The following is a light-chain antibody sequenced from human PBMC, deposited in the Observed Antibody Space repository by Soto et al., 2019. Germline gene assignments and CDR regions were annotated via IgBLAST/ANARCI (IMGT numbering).Light chain of an antibody. Sequence: EIGMTQSPATLSVSPGDGATLSCRASQSIDSNLAWYQQKPGQTPRLLIYGASTRPTGIPARFSGSGSGTEFTLTISSPQSEDFAVYYCQQYNDWPLTFGGGTKVEIK. CDR1: QSIDSN. J-gene: IGKJ4*01. CDR3: QQYNDWPLT. CDR2: GAS. V-gene: IGKV3D-15*01.